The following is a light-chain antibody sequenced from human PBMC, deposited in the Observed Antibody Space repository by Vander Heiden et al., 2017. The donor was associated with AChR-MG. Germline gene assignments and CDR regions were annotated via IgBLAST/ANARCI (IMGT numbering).Light chain of an antibody. Sequence: DIQMTQSPSSLSASVGDRVTITCRASQSISRYLNWYQQKPGTAPKLLIYGASSLQSGVPSRFSGSGSGTDFTLTISSLQPEDFAIYYCQQSYSTHLFGGGTKVEI. CDR3: QQSYSTHL. J-gene: IGKJ4*01. CDR2: GAS. CDR1: QSISRY. V-gene: IGKV1-39*01.